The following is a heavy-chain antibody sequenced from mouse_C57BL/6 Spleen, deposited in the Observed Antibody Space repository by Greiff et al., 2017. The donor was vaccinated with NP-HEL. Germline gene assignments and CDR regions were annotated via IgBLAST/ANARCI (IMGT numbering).Heavy chain of an antibody. CDR1: GFSFNTYA. J-gene: IGHJ4*01. CDR2: IRSKSNNYAT. D-gene: IGHD2-3*01. Sequence: EVKLVESGGGLVQPKGSLKLSCAASGFSFNTYATNWVRQAPGKGLEWVARIRSKSNNYATYYADSVKDRFTISRDDSESMLYLQMNNLKTEDTAMYYCVRQGLLFMDYWGQGTSVTVSS. V-gene: IGHV10-1*01. CDR3: VRQGLLFMDY.